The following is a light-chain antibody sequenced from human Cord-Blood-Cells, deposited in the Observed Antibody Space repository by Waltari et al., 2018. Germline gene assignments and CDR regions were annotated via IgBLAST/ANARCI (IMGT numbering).Light chain of an antibody. CDR1: SSDVGGYNY. CDR2: DVS. V-gene: IGLV2-11*01. CDR3: CSYAGSYTV. Sequence: QSALTQPRSVSGSPGQSVTISCTGTSSDVGGYNYVSWYQQHPGKAPKLMIYDVSKRPARVPDRFSGSKSGNTASLTISGLQAEDEADDSCCSYAGSYTVVGGGTKLTVL. J-gene: IGLJ3*02.